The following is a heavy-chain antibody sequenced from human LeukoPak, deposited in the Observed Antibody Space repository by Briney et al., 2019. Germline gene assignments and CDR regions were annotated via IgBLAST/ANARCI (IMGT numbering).Heavy chain of an antibody. CDR1: GFTFSSYA. J-gene: IGHJ6*03. D-gene: IGHD2-2*02. V-gene: IGHV3-64*01. Sequence: GGSLRLSCAASGFTFSSYAMHWVRQAPGKGLEYVSAISSNGGSTYYANSVKGRFTISRDNSKNTLYLQMGSLRAEDMAVYYCARDSGWYCSSTSCYKPSDYYYIDVWGKGTTVTVSS. CDR3: ARDSGWYCSSTSCYKPSDYYYIDV. CDR2: ISSNGGST.